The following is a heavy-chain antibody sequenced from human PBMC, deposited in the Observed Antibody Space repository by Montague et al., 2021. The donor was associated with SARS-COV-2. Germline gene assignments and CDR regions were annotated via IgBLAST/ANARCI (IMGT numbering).Heavy chain of an antibody. Sequence: TLSLTCAVSGGSISSGNSWSWIRQAPGKGLERIGYIYQTGRAYYNPSLKSRVSISIDKSKNQFSLNVTSVTAADSALCYCARGSGNFRIDNWGLGRLVTVSS. CDR2: IYQTGRA. D-gene: IGHD5-12*01. CDR1: GGSISSGNS. J-gene: IGHJ4*02. CDR3: ARGSGNFRIDN. V-gene: IGHV4-30-2*01.